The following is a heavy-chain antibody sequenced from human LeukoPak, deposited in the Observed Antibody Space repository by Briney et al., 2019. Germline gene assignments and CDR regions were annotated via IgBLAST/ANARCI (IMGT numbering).Heavy chain of an antibody. CDR2: INHSGST. CDR3: ARGPDSGSYFAWFGP. Sequence: PSETLSLTCAVYGGSFSGYYWSWIRQPPGKGLEWIGEINHSGSTHYNPSLKGRVTIAVDTSKNQIFLKLNSVTAADTAVYYCARGPDSGSYFAWFGPWGQGTLVTVSS. J-gene: IGHJ5*02. V-gene: IGHV4-34*01. CDR1: GGSFSGYY. D-gene: IGHD3-10*01.